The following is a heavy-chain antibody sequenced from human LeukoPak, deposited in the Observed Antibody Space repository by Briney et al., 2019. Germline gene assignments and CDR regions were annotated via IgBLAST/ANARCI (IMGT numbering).Heavy chain of an antibody. CDR2: IYSTGST. CDR3: ASRATVANIYFDY. Sequence: SQTLSLTCSVSGYNINSGYCWAWFRQPPGEGLEWIGSIYSTGSTYVSRSLRSRVTVSTDPSRNQYSLRLRSVTAADTAVYFCASRATVANIYFDYRGQGNVVTVSS. D-gene: IGHD5-12*01. J-gene: IGHJ4*02. V-gene: IGHV4-38-2*02. CDR1: GYNINSGYC.